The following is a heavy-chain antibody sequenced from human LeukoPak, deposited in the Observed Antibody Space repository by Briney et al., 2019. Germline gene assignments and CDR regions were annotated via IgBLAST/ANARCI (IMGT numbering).Heavy chain of an antibody. Sequence: GASVKVSCKASGYTFTGYYMHWVRQAPGQGLERMGRINPNSGGTNYAQKFQGRVTMTRDTSISTAHMELSRLRSDDTAVYYCAREQQLVSAELDYWGQGTLVTVSS. V-gene: IGHV1-2*06. CDR3: AREQQLVSAELDY. J-gene: IGHJ4*02. D-gene: IGHD6-13*01. CDR1: GYTFTGYY. CDR2: INPNSGGT.